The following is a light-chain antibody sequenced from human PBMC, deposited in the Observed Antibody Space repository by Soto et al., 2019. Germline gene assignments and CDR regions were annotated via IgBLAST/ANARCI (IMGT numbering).Light chain of an antibody. J-gene: IGKJ3*01. CDR2: DAS. Sequence: DIQMTQSPSSLSASVGDRVTITCQASQDITSYLNWYQHKPGKAPKLLIYDASILEAGVPPRFSGSGSGTDFTLTIRSLQTEDVATYYCQHCDYLPIFGPGTTVDFK. V-gene: IGKV1-33*01. CDR1: QDITSY. CDR3: QHCDYLPI.